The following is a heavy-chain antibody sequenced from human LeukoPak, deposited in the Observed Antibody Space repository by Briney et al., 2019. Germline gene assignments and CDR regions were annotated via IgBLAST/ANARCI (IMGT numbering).Heavy chain of an antibody. CDR2: ISSSGSTI. V-gene: IGHV3-11*01. CDR3: ARDHPYYYDSSGYYVGD. J-gene: IGHJ4*02. D-gene: IGHD3-22*01. CDR1: GLTFSDYY. Sequence: GGSLRLSCAASGLTFSDYYMSWIRQAPGKGLEWVSYISSSGSTIYYADSVKGRFTISRDNAKNSLYLQMNSLRAEDTAVYYCARDHPYYYDSSGYYVGDWGQGTLVTVSS.